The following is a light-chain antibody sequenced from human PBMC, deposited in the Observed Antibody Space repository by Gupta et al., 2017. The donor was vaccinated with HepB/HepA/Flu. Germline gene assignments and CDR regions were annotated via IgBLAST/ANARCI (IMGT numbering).Light chain of an antibody. CDR1: WSNIGDNT. J-gene: IGLJ3*02. CDR2: YDD. Sequence: QSVVTQPPSVSEAPRQRVTISCSGSWSNIGDNTVNWYQQLPGKAPKLLIVYDDLLPSGVSDRFSCSKAGTSASLNTSGLQSEDEADDYCAASDASLNGRVFGGGTKLTVL. V-gene: IGLV1-36*01. CDR3: AASDASLNGRV.